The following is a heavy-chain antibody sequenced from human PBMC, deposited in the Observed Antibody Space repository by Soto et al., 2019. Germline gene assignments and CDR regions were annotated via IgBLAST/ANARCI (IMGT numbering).Heavy chain of an antibody. Sequence: QVQLVESGGGVVQPGRSLRLSCAASGFTFSSYGMHWVRQAPGKGLEWVAVISYDGSNKYYADSVKGRFTISRDNSKNTLYLQRSSLRPEDTAVYYCVKDASSGWSYYCGMDVWGQGTTVSVSS. CDR2: ISYDGSNK. CDR3: VKDASSGWSYYCGMDV. D-gene: IGHD6-19*01. V-gene: IGHV3-30*18. J-gene: IGHJ6*02. CDR1: GFTFSSYG.